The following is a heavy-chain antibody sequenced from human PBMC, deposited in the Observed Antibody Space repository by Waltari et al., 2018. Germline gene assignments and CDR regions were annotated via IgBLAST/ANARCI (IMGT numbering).Heavy chain of an antibody. Sequence: QVQLVQSGAEVKKPGASVKVSCKVSGYTLTELSMHWVRQAPGKGLEWMGGFDPEDGETIYAQKFQGRVTMTEDTSTDTAYMELSSLRSEDTAVYYCATGNHITMVQGPWFDPWGQGTLVTVSS. V-gene: IGHV1-24*01. J-gene: IGHJ5*02. CDR3: ATGNHITMVQGPWFDP. D-gene: IGHD3-10*01. CDR1: GYTLTELS. CDR2: FDPEDGET.